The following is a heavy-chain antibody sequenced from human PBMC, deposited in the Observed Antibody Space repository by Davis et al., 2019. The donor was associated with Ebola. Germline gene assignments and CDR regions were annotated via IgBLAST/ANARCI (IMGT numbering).Heavy chain of an antibody. Sequence: GESLNIPCAASGFTVSSNYMSWVRQAPGKGLEWGSVSYSGGSTYYADSVKGRFTISRDNSKNTLYLQRNSLRAEDTAVYYCAKIYPRAYTAYCSGGSCYPDYWGQGTLVTVSS. CDR1: GFTVSSNY. CDR2: SYSGGST. J-gene: IGHJ4*02. CDR3: AKIYPRAYTAYCSGGSCYPDY. D-gene: IGHD2-15*01. V-gene: IGHV3-66*01.